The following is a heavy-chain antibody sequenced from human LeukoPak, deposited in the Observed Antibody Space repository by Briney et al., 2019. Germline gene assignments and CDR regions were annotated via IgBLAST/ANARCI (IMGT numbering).Heavy chain of an antibody. Sequence: GGSLRLSCAASGFTFDDYGMSWVRQAPGKGLEWVSGINWNGGSTGYADSVKGRFTISSNNAKNSLYLQMNSLRAGDTALYSCARIFDYYERSGYFDYWGQGTLVTVSS. CDR3: ARIFDYYERSGYFDY. J-gene: IGHJ4*02. CDR1: GFTFDDYG. V-gene: IGHV3-20*04. D-gene: IGHD3-22*01. CDR2: INWNGGST.